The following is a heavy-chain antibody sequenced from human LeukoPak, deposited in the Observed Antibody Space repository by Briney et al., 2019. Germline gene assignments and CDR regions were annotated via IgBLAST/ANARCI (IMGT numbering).Heavy chain of an antibody. J-gene: IGHJ4*02. CDR2: IRYDGTNK. CDR3: AKDAGYSSGCSDN. D-gene: IGHD6-19*01. Sequence: PGGSLRLSCAASGFTFSSYGMHWVRQAPGKGLEWVAFIRYDGTNKYYADSVKGRFTISRDNSKNTLYLQMNSLRAEDTAVYYCAKDAGYSSGCSDNWGQGTLVTVSS. CDR1: GFTFSSYG. V-gene: IGHV3-30*02.